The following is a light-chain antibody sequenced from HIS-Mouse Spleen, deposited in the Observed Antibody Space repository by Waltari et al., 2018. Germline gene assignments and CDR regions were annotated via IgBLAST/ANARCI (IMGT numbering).Light chain of an antibody. V-gene: IGLV3-21*03. J-gene: IGLJ2*01. CDR2: DDS. CDR3: QVWDSSSDHVV. Sequence: SYVLTQPPSVSVAPGKTARITWGGNNIGSKSVQWYQQKPGQGPVLVVHDDSDRPSGIPERFSGSNSGNTATLTISRVEAGDEADYYCQVWDSSSDHVVFGGGTKLTVL. CDR1: NIGSKS.